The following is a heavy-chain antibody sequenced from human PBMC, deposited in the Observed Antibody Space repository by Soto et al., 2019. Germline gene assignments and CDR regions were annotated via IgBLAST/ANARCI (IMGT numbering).Heavy chain of an antibody. J-gene: IGHJ4*02. V-gene: IGHV3-23*01. CDR2: ISGTGIST. Sequence: VVSLVLCCASSGFTCSSDSIRVFLQAPGKGLEWVSHISGTGISTYYADSLKGQFTISRDSSRNTMYLQMSSLTVDDKAVYFCEKNIRYKLTQFDYWGLGTMVSVSS. CDR1: GFTCSSDS. CDR3: EKNIRYKLTQFDY. D-gene: IGHD1-1*01.